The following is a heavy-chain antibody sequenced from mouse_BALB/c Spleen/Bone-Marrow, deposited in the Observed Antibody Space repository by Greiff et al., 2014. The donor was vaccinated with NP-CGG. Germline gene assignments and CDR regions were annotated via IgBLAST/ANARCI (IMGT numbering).Heavy chain of an antibody. CDR2: IAPGSGST. CDR3: ARFPIYYGNYGAMDY. Sequence: DLVKPGASVKLSRKASGYTFTSYWINWIKQRPGQGLEWIGCIAPGSGSTYYNEMFKGKATLTVGTSSSTAYIQLSSLASEDSAVYFCARFPIYYGNYGAMDYWGQGTSVTVSS. J-gene: IGHJ4*01. V-gene: IGHV1S41*01. D-gene: IGHD2-1*01. CDR1: GYTFTSYW.